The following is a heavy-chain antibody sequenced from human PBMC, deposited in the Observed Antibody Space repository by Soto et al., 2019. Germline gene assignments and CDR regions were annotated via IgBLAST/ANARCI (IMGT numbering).Heavy chain of an antibody. CDR1: GYTFTSYG. CDR2: INPSGGST. CDR3: ARDPEDTAMSPDDAFDI. V-gene: IGHV1-46*01. J-gene: IGHJ3*02. Sequence: ASVKVSCKASGYTFTSYGISWVRQAPGQGLEWMGIINPSGGSTSYAQKFQGRVTMTRDTSTSTVYMELSSLRSEDTAVYYCARDPEDTAMSPDDAFDIWGQGTMVTVSS. D-gene: IGHD5-18*01.